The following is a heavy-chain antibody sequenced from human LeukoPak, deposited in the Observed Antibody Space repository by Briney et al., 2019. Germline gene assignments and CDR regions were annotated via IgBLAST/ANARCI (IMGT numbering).Heavy chain of an antibody. V-gene: IGHV1-69*13. CDR2: IIPIFGTA. CDR1: GGTFSSYA. Sequence: ASVKVSCKASGGTFSSYAISWVRQAPGQGLEWMGGIIPIFGTANYAQKFQGRVTITADESTSTAYMELSSPRSEDTAVYYCARRVDTAMAFDYWGQGTLVTVSS. D-gene: IGHD5-18*01. J-gene: IGHJ4*02. CDR3: ARRVDTAMAFDY.